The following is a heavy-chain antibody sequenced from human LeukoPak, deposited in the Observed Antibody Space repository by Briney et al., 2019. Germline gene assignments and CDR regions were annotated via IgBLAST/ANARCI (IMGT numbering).Heavy chain of an antibody. V-gene: IGHV1-18*01. D-gene: IGHD3-3*01. CDR3: ARSGITIFGVVINYYYGMDV. J-gene: IGHJ6*02. Sequence: ASVNVSCKASGYTFTIYGISWVRQAPGQGLEWMGWISAYNGNTNYAQKLQGRVTMTTDTSTSTAYMELRSLRSDDTAVYYCARSGITIFGVVINYYYGMDVWGQGTTVTVSS. CDR1: GYTFTIYG. CDR2: ISAYNGNT.